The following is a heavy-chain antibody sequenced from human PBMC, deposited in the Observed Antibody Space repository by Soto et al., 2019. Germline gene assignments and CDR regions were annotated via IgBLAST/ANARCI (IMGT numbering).Heavy chain of an antibody. CDR3: ARAVAATPLSGGSWFDP. CDR2: IYFGWNT. J-gene: IGHJ5*02. CDR1: GGSLSSGCHY. D-gene: IGHD2-15*01. Sequence: QVQLQESGPGLVKPSQTLSLTCTVSGGSLSSGCHYWTWLRQHPGKGLEWIGHIYFGWNTYYNPYRKSRVTISADTSKNEFSLNLNSVTAADTAIYYWARAVAATPLSGGSWFDPWGQGTMVTVSS. V-gene: IGHV4-31*03.